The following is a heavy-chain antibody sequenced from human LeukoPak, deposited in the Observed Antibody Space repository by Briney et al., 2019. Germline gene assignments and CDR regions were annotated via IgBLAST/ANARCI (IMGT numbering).Heavy chain of an antibody. CDR2: IIPILGIA. D-gene: IGHD3-10*01. Sequence: ASVKVSCKASGGTFSSYAISWVRQAPGQGLEWMGRIIPILGIANYAQKFQGRVTITADKSTSTAYMELSSLRSEDTAVYYCARDEPHYGSGSYYFYWGQGTLVTVSS. CDR1: GGTFSSYA. CDR3: ARDEPHYGSGSYYFY. J-gene: IGHJ4*02. V-gene: IGHV1-69*04.